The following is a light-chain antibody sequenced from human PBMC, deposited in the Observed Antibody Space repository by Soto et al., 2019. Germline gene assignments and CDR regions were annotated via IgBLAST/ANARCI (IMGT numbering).Light chain of an antibody. CDR3: QQSYSTPRT. J-gene: IGKJ1*01. CDR1: QSISSY. CDR2: AAS. V-gene: IGKV1-39*01. Sequence: DIQMTQSPSSLSASVGDRVTITCRASQSISSYLNWYKQKPGKAPKLLIYAASSLQSGDPSRFSGNRYGTDFTLTICSLQPEDFATYYCQQSYSTPRTFGQGTKVDIK.